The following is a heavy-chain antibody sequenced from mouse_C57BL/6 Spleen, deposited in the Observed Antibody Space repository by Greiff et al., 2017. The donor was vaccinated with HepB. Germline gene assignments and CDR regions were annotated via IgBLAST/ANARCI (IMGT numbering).Heavy chain of an antibody. V-gene: IGHV3-6*01. D-gene: IGHD1-1*01. Sequence: EVQLQQSGPGLVKPSQSLSLTCSVTGYSITSGYYWNWIRQFPGNKLEWMGYISYDGSNNYNPSLKNRISITRDTSKNQFFLKLNSVTTEDTATYYCARGIYYYGSSTWGTGTTVTVSS. CDR3: ARGIYYYGSST. J-gene: IGHJ1*03. CDR1: GYSITSGYY. CDR2: ISYDGSN.